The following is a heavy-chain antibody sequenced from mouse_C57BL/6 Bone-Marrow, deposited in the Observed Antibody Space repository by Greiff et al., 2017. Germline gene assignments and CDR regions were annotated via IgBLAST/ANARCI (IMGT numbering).Heavy chain of an antibody. CDR2: IYPGSGST. Sequence: QVQLQQSGAELVKPGASVKMSCKASGYTFTSYWITWVKQRPGQGLEWIGDIYPGSGSTNYNEKFKSKATLTVDTSSSTAYMQLNSLTSEDSAVYYCARFYYDYADYWGQGTTLTVSA. V-gene: IGHV1-55*01. D-gene: IGHD2-4*01. CDR3: ARFYYDYADY. J-gene: IGHJ2*01. CDR1: GYTFTSYW.